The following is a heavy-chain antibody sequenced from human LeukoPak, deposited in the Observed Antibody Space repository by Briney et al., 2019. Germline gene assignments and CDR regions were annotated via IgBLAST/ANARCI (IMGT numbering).Heavy chain of an antibody. CDR2: IIPIFGTA. CDR3: ARDPVDIVATIRGAFDI. CDR1: GGTFSSYA. V-gene: IGHV1-69*13. Sequence: SVKVSCKASGGTFSSYAISWVRQAPGQGLEWMGGIIPIFGTANYAQKFQGRVTITADESTSTAYMELSSLRSEDTAVYYCARDPVDIVATIRGAFDIWGQGTMVTVSS. D-gene: IGHD5-12*01. J-gene: IGHJ3*02.